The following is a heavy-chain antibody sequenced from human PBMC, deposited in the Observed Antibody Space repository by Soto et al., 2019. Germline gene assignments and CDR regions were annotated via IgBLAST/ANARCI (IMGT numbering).Heavy chain of an antibody. CDR3: ARVGAYYYDSSGPD. D-gene: IGHD3-22*01. Sequence: PSETLSLTCAVYGGSFSGYYWSWIRQPPGKGLEWIGEINHSGSTNYNPSLKSRVTISVDTSKNQFSLKLSSVTAADTAVYYCARVGAYYYDSSGPDWGQGTLVTVSS. CDR1: GGSFSGYY. V-gene: IGHV4-34*01. J-gene: IGHJ4*02. CDR2: INHSGST.